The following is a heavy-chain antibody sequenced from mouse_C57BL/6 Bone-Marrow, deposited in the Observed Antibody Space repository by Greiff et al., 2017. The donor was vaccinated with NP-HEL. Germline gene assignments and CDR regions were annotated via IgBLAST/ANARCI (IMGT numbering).Heavy chain of an antibody. V-gene: IGHV1-72*01. CDR1: GYTFTSYW. Sequence: QVQLQQPGAELVKPGASVKLSCKASGYTFTSYWMHWVKQRPGRGLEWIGRIDPNSGGTKYNEKFKSKATLTVDKPSSTAYMQLSSLTSEDSAVYDCARPPIYYDYADYAMDYWGQGTSVTVSS. CDR3: ARPPIYYDYADYAMDY. D-gene: IGHD2-4*01. J-gene: IGHJ4*01. CDR2: IDPNSGGT.